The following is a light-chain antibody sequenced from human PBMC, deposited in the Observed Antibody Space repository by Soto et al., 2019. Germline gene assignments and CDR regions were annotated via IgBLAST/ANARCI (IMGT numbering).Light chain of an antibody. CDR3: HSYTTTFTVV. J-gene: IGLJ3*02. V-gene: IGLV2-14*01. Sequence: QSALTQPASVSGSPGQSITISCTGTSSDVGTYNYVSWYQQHPGKAPKLMIYGVSNRPSGIPNRFSGSKSGNTASLTISGLQAEDEADYYCHSYTTTFTVVFGGGTKVTVL. CDR2: GVS. CDR1: SSDVGTYNY.